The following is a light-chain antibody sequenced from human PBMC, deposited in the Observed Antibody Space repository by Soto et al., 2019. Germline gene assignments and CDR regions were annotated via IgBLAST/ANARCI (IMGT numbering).Light chain of an antibody. CDR2: DAS. CDR3: HKYNSY. J-gene: IGKJ2*01. V-gene: IGKV1-5*01. Sequence: DVHMTQSPSTLSASVGDRVTITCRASESIATWLAWYQQKPGQAPKLLIYDASRLESGVPSRFSGGGSGTEFPRAISGLQPDDFETYYCHKYNSYFGQGTKLEI. CDR1: ESIATW.